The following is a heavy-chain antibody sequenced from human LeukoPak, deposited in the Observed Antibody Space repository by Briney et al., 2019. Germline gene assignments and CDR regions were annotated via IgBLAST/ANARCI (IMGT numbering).Heavy chain of an antibody. D-gene: IGHD3-3*01. CDR3: ARGRYDFWSGYFPSDP. CDR1: GYTFTGYY. Sequence: ASVKVSCKASGYTFTGYYMHWVRQAPGQGLEWMGWINPNSGGTNYAQKFQGRVTMTRDTSISTAYMELSRLRSDDTAVYYCARGRYDFWSGYFPSDPWGQGTLVTVSS. CDR2: INPNSGGT. V-gene: IGHV1-2*02. J-gene: IGHJ5*02.